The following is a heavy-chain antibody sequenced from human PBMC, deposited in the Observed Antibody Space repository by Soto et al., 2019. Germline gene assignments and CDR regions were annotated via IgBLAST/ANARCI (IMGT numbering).Heavy chain of an antibody. CDR3: ARLEMATIRYFGMDV. D-gene: IGHD1-1*01. Sequence: EVQLVQSGAEVKKPGESLRISCKASGYSFSNYWIIWVSQMTGKGLEWMARIDPSDSYTNYSPSFQGHVTISADKSISTAYLQWSSLKASDTAMYYCARLEMATIRYFGMDVWGQGTTVTVSS. CDR2: IDPSDSYT. V-gene: IGHV5-10-1*01. J-gene: IGHJ6*02. CDR1: GYSFSNYW.